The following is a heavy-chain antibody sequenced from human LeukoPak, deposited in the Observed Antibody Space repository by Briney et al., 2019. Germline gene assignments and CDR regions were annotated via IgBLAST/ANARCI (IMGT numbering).Heavy chain of an antibody. D-gene: IGHD2-15*01. Sequence: ASVKVSCKASEYTFTGYYIHWVRQAPGQGLEWMGWIDPNTGDSNYVQKFQGMVTMTRDTSISTDYMELSRLRSDDTAVYYCARASDIVVVVAAFFDYWGQGTLVTVSS. V-gene: IGHV1-2*02. J-gene: IGHJ4*02. CDR2: IDPNTGDS. CDR1: EYTFTGYY. CDR3: ARASDIVVVVAAFFDY.